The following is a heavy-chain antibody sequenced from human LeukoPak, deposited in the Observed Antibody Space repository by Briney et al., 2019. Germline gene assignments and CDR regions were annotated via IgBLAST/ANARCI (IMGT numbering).Heavy chain of an antibody. D-gene: IGHD2-2*01. CDR2: ISWNSGSI. CDR3: AKGCSSTSCYDY. Sequence: GGSLRLSCAASGFTFTTYWMHWVRQAPGKGLEWVSGISWNSGSIGYADSVKGRFTISRDNAKNSLYLQMNSLRAEDTALYYCAKGCSSTSCYDYWGQGTLVTVSS. CDR1: GFTFTTYW. V-gene: IGHV3-9*01. J-gene: IGHJ4*02.